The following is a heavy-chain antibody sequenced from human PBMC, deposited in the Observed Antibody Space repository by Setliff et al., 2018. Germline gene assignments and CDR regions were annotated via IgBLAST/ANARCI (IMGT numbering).Heavy chain of an antibody. CDR3: ARINFYVSSGYYYAPDY. D-gene: IGHD3-22*01. CDR2: INPGGGSA. Sequence: ASVKVSCKATGYTLSRHYMHWARQAPGQGLEWMGIINPGGGSASIVQKFQGRITLTTDTSTATAYMELRSLKSDDTALYYCARINFYVSSGYYYAPDYWGQGTLVTVSS. CDR1: GYTLSRHY. J-gene: IGHJ4*02. V-gene: IGHV1-46*01.